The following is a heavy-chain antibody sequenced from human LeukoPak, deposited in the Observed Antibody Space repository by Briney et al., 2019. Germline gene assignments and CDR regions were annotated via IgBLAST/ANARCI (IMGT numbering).Heavy chain of an antibody. D-gene: IGHD6-13*01. V-gene: IGHV3-73*01. Sequence: GGSLRLSCVASGFMFSDSAMHWVRQASGKGLERVGRIRSKSNSYATTYAASVKGRFTISRDDSKNTAYLQMNSLKTEDTAVYYCTRLVSSSLGHWGQGTLVTVSS. CDR3: TRLVSSSLGH. CDR1: GFMFSDSA. J-gene: IGHJ4*02. CDR2: IRSKSNSYAT.